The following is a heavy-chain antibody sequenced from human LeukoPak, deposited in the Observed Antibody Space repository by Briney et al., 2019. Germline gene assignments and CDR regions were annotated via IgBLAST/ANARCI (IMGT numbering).Heavy chain of an antibody. D-gene: IGHD3-10*01. V-gene: IGHV1-18*04. CDR2: ISAYNGNT. CDR1: GYTFTGYY. Sequence: ASVKASCKASGYTFTGYYMHWVRQAPGQGLEWMGWISAYNGNTNYAQKLQGRVTMTTDTSTSTAYMELRSLRSDDTAVYYCARITMVRGVINNWFDPWGQGTLVTVSS. CDR3: ARITMVRGVINNWFDP. J-gene: IGHJ5*02.